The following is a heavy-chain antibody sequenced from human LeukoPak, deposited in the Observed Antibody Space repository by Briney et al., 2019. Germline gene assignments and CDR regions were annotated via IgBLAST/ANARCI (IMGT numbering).Heavy chain of an antibody. D-gene: IGHD6-6*01. CDR1: GGSFSGYY. CDR2: INHSGST. Sequence: SETLSLTCAVYGGSFSGYYWSWIRQPPGKGLEWIGEINHSGSTNYNPSLKSRVTISVDTSKNQFSLKLSSVTAADTAVYYCASREAARIFDYWAREPWSPSPQ. CDR3: ASREAARIFDY. V-gene: IGHV4-34*01. J-gene: IGHJ4*02.